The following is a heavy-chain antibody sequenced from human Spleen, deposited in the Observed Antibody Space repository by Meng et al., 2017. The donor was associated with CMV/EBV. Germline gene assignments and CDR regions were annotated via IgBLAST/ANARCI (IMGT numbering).Heavy chain of an antibody. J-gene: IGHJ6*02. D-gene: IGHD2-2*01. V-gene: IGHV3-9*01. Sequence: LRLSCAASGFSFGDYAMHWVRQAPGRGMEWVSGISWNSGNIGYADSVKGRFTISRDNAKKSLYLQMNSLRTEDTALYYCAKAGYCSSTSCGGMDVWGQGTTVTVSS. CDR1: GFSFGDYA. CDR3: AKAGYCSSTSCGGMDV. CDR2: ISWNSGNI.